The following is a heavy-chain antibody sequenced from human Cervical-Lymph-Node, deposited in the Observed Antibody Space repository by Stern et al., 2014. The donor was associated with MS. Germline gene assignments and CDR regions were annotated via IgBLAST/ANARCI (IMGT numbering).Heavy chain of an antibody. V-gene: IGHV1-45*02. J-gene: IGHJ2*01. D-gene: IGHD3-9*01. Sequence: QLVQSGAEVRKAGSSVRLSCQASGWTFTYLYLHSVRQAPGQPPEWMGRIIPYTGNTKYAPQFQDRATIAREPSLTPPFLEMSSLTSEDTAMYYCARSPLQQTGLDDWYFDVWGRGTLVTVS. CDR1: GWTFTYLY. CDR3: ARSPLQQTGLDDWYFDV. CDR2: IIPYTGNT.